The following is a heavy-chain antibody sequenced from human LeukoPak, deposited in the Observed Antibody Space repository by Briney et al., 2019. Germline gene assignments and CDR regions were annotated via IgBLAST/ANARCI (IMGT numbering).Heavy chain of an antibody. CDR3: ARDEDGDYYY. Sequence: GGSLRLSCAASGFTFSSYSMTWVRQAPGKGLEWVSSISSSSSYIYYADSVKGRFTISRDNAKNSLYLQMNSLRAEDTAVYYCARDEDGDYYYWGQGTLVTVSS. CDR2: ISSSSSYI. J-gene: IGHJ4*02. D-gene: IGHD4-17*01. V-gene: IGHV3-21*01. CDR1: GFTFSSYS.